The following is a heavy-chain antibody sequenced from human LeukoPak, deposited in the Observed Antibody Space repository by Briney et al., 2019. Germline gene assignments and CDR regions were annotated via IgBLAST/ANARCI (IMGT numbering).Heavy chain of an antibody. CDR2: IYYSGST. V-gene: IGHV4-31*03. J-gene: IGHJ3*01. CDR3: ARGPPEDAFDF. CDR1: GGSISSGGYY. Sequence: PPQTLSLTCTVSGGSISSGGYYWSWIRQHPGKGLEWIGYIYYSGSTYYNPSLKSRVTISVDTSKNQFSLKLSSVTAADTAVYYCARGPPEDAFDFWGQGTMATLPS.